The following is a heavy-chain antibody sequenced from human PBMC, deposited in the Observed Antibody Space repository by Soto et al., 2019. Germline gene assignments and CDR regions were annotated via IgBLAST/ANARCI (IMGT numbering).Heavy chain of an antibody. V-gene: IGHV3-23*01. Sequence: GGSLRLSCAASEFIFSDYVMTWVRQAPGKGLEWVSSIRGSGFKTYYADIAKGRFTISRDNSKNTLYLQMNSLRGEDTAVYYCAKWDGDSGSGVFDYCGQGILVTVSS. CDR2: IRGSGFKT. J-gene: IGHJ4*02. CDR1: EFIFSDYV. CDR3: AKWDGDSGSGVFDY. D-gene: IGHD3-10*01.